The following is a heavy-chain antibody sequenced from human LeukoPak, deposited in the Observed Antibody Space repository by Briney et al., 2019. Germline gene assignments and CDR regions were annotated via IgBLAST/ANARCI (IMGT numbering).Heavy chain of an antibody. CDR1: GYTFINYG. V-gene: IGHV1-18*01. Sequence: ASVKVSCKASGYTFINYGISWVRQAPGQGPEWMRWISVYNGKPNYAQKLQGRVTMTIDTTTSTAYMELRNLRSDDTAVYFCARDSGGSFDYWGQGTLVTVSS. D-gene: IGHD4-23*01. J-gene: IGHJ4*02. CDR3: ARDSGGSFDY. CDR2: ISVYNGKP.